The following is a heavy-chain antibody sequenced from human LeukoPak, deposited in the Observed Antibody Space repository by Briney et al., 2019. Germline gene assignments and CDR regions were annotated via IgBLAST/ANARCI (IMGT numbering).Heavy chain of an antibody. V-gene: IGHV1-8*02. J-gene: IGHJ4*02. D-gene: IGHD3-22*01. CDR2: MNPNSGNT. Sequence: ASVKVSCKASGGTFSSYAINWVRQATGQGLEWMGWMNPNSGNTGYAQKFQGRVTMTRNTSISTAYMELSSLRSEDTAVYYCARGGTMTYDYWGQGTLVTVSS. CDR1: GGTFSSYA. CDR3: ARGGTMTYDY.